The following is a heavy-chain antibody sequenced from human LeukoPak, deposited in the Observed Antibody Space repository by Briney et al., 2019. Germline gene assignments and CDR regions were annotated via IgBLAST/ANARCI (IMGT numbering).Heavy chain of an antibody. CDR3: ARGFLWS. CDR1: GFTFSSYA. V-gene: IGHV3-7*01. J-gene: IGHJ4*02. D-gene: IGHD2-21*01. CDR2: INQDGSEK. Sequence: PGGSLRLSCAASGFTFSSYAMHWVRQAPGKGLEWVANINQDGSEKYYMDSVKGRFTISRDNVKSSLYLQMNGLKAEDTAMYYCARGFLWSWGQGTLVTVSS.